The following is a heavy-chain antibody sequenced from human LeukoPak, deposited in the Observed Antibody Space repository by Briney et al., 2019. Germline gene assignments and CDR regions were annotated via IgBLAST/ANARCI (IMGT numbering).Heavy chain of an antibody. CDR1: GGSISSYY. J-gene: IGHJ4*02. CDR3: ARDREAAAGTFDY. D-gene: IGHD6-13*01. Sequence: SETLSLTCTVSGGSISSYYWSCIRQPPGKGLEWIGYIYYSGSTNYNPSLKSRVTISVDTSKNQFSLKLSSVTAADTAVYYCARDREAAAGTFDYWGQGTLVTVSS. V-gene: IGHV4-59*01. CDR2: IYYSGST.